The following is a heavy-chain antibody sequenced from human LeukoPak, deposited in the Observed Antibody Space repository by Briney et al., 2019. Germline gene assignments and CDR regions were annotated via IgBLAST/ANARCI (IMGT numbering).Heavy chain of an antibody. V-gene: IGHV4-39*01. CDR3: AGTSFGVVRY. CDR1: GGSIRSSSYY. CDR2: IYYSGST. J-gene: IGHJ4*02. Sequence: SETLSLTCTVSGGSIRSSSYYLGWIRHPPGKGLEWIGTIYYSGSTYYNPSLKSRVTISVDTSKTQFSLKLSSVTAADTAVYYCAGTSFGVVRYWGQGTLVTVSS. D-gene: IGHD3-3*01.